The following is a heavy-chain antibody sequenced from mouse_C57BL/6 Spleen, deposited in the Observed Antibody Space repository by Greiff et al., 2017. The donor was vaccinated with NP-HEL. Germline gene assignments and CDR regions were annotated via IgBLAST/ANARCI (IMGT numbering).Heavy chain of an antibody. CDR3: TRRGYYGSRYYAMDY. J-gene: IGHJ4*01. CDR2: IDPETGGT. D-gene: IGHD1-1*01. V-gene: IGHV1-15*01. Sequence: VQLQESGAELVRPGASVTLSCKASGYTFTDYEMHWVKQTPVHGLEWIGAIDPETGGTAYNQKFKGKAILTADKSSSTAYMELRSLTSEDSAVYYCTRRGYYGSRYYAMDYWGQGTSVTVSS. CDR1: GYTFTDYE.